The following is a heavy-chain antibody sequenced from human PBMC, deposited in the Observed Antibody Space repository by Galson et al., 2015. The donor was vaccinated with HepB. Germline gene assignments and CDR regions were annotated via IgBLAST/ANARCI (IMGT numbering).Heavy chain of an antibody. Sequence: SCKASGYTFTGHYMHWVRQAPGQGLEWMGWMNPNSGATNYAQKFRGRVTMTRDTSISTAYLELNSLRSDDTAVYYCANSMAMAGTELDYWGQGTLVTVSS. J-gene: IGHJ4*02. D-gene: IGHD6-19*01. CDR2: MNPNSGAT. CDR1: GYTFTGHY. V-gene: IGHV1-2*02. CDR3: ANSMAMAGTELDY.